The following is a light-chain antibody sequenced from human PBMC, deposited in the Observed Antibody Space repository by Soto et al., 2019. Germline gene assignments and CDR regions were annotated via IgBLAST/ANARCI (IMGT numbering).Light chain of an antibody. CDR1: QDIGSA. J-gene: IGKJ4*02. V-gene: IGKV1-13*02. Sequence: IQVTQSPSALSASVGDRVTSTCLAGQDIGSALAWYQQRPGKAPKLLIYDVSNLEAGVTSRFSGSGSGTDFTLTITSRRPEDFETYYCQQFNGFPLTVGGGTKVQIK. CDR2: DVS. CDR3: QQFNGFPLT.